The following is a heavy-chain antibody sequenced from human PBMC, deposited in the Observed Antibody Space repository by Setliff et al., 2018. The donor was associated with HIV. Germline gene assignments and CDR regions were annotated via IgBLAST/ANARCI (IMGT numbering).Heavy chain of an antibody. V-gene: IGHV3-15*01. CDR1: GFTFDDYG. CDR2: IKSSRDGGTT. J-gene: IGHJ6*03. D-gene: IGHD3-3*01. CDR3: SRGVLQFLEWSSSGDYYYYMDV. Sequence: GGSLRLSCAASGFTFDDYGMTWVRQAPGKGLEWVGRIKSSRDGGTTDYAAPVKGRFTISKDDSINTLYLQMNSLETEDTAVYYCSRGVLQFLEWSSSGDYYYYMDVWGKGTTVTVSS.